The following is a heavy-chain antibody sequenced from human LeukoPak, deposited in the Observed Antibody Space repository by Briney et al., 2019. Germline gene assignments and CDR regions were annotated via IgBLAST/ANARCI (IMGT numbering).Heavy chain of an antibody. Sequence: SETLSLTCTVSGGSISSSSDYWGWIRQPAGKGLEWFGSIYYSGSTSYNPSLKSRVTISVDTSKNQFSLRLSSVTAADTAVYYCARLQYGDFYFDYWGQGTLVTVSS. D-gene: IGHD4-17*01. CDR3: ARLQYGDFYFDY. V-gene: IGHV4-39*01. CDR2: IYYSGST. J-gene: IGHJ4*02. CDR1: GGSISSSSDY.